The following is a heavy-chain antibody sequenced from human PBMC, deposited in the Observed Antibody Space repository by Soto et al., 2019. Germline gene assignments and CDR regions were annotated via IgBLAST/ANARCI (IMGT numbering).Heavy chain of an antibody. D-gene: IGHD3-9*01. CDR1: GFTFSSYA. Sequence: GGSLRLSCAASGFTFSSYAMSWVRQAPGKGLEWVSAISGSGGSTYYADSVKGRFTISRDNSKNTLYLQMNSLRAEDTAVYYCAKDKVLRYFDWLPSDFDYWGQGTRVTVAS. J-gene: IGHJ4*02. CDR2: ISGSGGST. CDR3: AKDKVLRYFDWLPSDFDY. V-gene: IGHV3-23*01.